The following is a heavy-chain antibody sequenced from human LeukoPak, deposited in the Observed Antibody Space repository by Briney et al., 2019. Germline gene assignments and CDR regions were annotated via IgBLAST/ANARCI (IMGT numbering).Heavy chain of an antibody. CDR1: GFTFSSYS. V-gene: IGHV3-48*01. CDR3: AKVADIVVVVASTDLDS. D-gene: IGHD2-15*01. Sequence: GGSLRLSCAASGFTFSSYSMNWVRQAPGKGLEWVSYISSSSSTIYYADSVKGRFTISRDNSKDTLYLQMSSLRADDTAVYYCAKVADIVVVVASTDLDSWGQGTLVTVSS. J-gene: IGHJ4*02. CDR2: ISSSSSTI.